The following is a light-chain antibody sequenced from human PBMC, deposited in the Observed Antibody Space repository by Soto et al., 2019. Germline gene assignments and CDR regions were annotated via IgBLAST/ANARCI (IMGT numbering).Light chain of an antibody. Sequence: EIVLTQSPATLSLSPGERATLSCRASQSISSNYLAWYQQKPGQAPRLLIYDASSRAPDIPDRFSGSGSGTDFTLTISRLEPEDFAVYYCQQYVSIPLTFGGGTKVDI. J-gene: IGKJ4*01. CDR3: QQYVSIPLT. CDR2: DAS. V-gene: IGKV3-20*01. CDR1: QSISSNY.